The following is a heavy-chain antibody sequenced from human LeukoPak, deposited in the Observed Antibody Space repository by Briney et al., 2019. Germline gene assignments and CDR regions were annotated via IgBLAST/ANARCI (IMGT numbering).Heavy chain of an antibody. CDR2: ISGSGGST. J-gene: IGHJ4*02. CDR3: AKDEQTRMGIAVAGPFDY. V-gene: IGHV3-23*01. Sequence: RGSLRLSCAASGFTFSSYAMSWVRQAPGKGLEWVSAISGSGGSTYYADSVKGRFTISRDNSKNTLYLQMNSLRAEDTAVYYCAKDEQTRMGIAVAGPFDYWGQGTLVTVSS. D-gene: IGHD6-19*01. CDR1: GFTFSSYA.